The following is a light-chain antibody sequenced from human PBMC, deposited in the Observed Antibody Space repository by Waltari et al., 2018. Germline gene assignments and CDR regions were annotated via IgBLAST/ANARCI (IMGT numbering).Light chain of an antibody. V-gene: IGKV3-15*01. J-gene: IGKJ1*01. CDR1: QSVGSN. Sequence: ETVMTQSPATLSVSPGERVSLSCRASQSVGSNLAWYQQRPGQAPRLLIYGASTRATGIPARFSGSGSGTEFTLTVSSLQSEDFAVYYGQQYTYWAPGTFGQGTKVEIK. CDR2: GAS. CDR3: QQYTYWAPGT.